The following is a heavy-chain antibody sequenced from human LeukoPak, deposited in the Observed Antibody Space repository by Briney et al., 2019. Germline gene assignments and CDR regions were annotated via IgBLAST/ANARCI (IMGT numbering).Heavy chain of an antibody. CDR2: INPNSGGT. J-gene: IGHJ3*02. D-gene: IGHD3-16*01. Sequence: ASVKVSCKASGYTFTGYYMHWVRQAPGQGLEWMGWINPNSGGTNYAQKFQGRVTITRDTSASTAYMELSSLRSEDTAVYYCARELTDYHAFDIWGQGTMVTVSS. V-gene: IGHV1-2*02. CDR1: GYTFTGYY. CDR3: ARELTDYHAFDI.